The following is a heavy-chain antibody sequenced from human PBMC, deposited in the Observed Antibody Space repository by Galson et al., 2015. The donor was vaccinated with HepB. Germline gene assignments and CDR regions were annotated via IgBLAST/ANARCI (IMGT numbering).Heavy chain of an antibody. J-gene: IGHJ3*02. D-gene: IGHD6-19*01. CDR2: IYYSGST. CDR1: GGSISSYY. CDR3: ARRRSFAAVAGTYAFDI. V-gene: IGHV4-59*08. Sequence: QVQLQESGPGLVKPSETLSLTCAVSGGSISSYYWSWIRQPPGKGLEWIGYIYYSGSTNYNPSLKSRVTISVDTSKNQFSLKLSSVTAADTAVYYCARRRSFAAVAGTYAFDIWGQGTMVTVSS.